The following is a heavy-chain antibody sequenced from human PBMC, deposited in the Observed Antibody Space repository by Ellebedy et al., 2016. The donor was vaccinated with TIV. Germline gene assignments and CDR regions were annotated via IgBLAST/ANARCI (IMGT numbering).Heavy chain of an antibody. CDR3: ALLLGVVVPAAKKNWFDP. Sequence: GGSLRLXCAASGFTFSSYAMHWVRQAPGKGLEWVAVISYDGSNKYYADSVKGRFTISRDNSKNTLYLQMNSLRAEDTAVYYCALLLGVVVPAAKKNWFDPWGQGTLVTVSS. CDR1: GFTFSSYA. D-gene: IGHD2-2*01. V-gene: IGHV3-30-3*01. CDR2: ISYDGSNK. J-gene: IGHJ5*02.